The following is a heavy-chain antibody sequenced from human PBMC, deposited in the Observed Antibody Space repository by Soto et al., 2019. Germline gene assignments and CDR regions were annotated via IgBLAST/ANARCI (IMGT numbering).Heavy chain of an antibody. CDR3: ARAATVLFLGWLLFSYFDY. D-gene: IGHD3-3*01. J-gene: IGHJ4*02. CDR2: ITTTPSYI. Sequence: GGSLRLSCAASGFTFTSYSMNWARQAPANGLEWVSSITTTPSYIYYADSVKGRFAISRENAKNSLYLQMNSLRAEDTDVYYCARAATVLFLGWLLFSYFDYWGQGT. CDR1: GFTFTSYS. V-gene: IGHV3-21*01.